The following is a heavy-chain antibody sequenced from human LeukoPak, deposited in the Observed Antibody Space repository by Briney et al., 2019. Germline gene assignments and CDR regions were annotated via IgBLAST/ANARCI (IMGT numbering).Heavy chain of an antibody. Sequence: GGSLRLSCAASGFTFSSYVMHWVRQAPGKGLEWVAVISYDGSDKYYADSVKGRFTISRDNSKNTLYLQVNSLRAEDTAVYYCARDWNYYGIFDYRGQGTLVTVSS. V-gene: IGHV3-30*04. CDR2: ISYDGSDK. J-gene: IGHJ4*02. CDR1: GFTFSSYV. D-gene: IGHD3-10*01. CDR3: ARDWNYYGIFDY.